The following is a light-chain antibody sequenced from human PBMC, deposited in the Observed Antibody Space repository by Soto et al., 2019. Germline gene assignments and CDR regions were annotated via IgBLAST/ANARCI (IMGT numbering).Light chain of an antibody. CDR2: GAS. J-gene: IGKJ3*01. Sequence: EVVLTQSPGTLSLSPGERAPLSCRASQSVSSNYLAWYQQKPGQAPRLLIFGASSRATGVPDRFSGSGSGTEFTLSISRLEPEDFAGYYCQQYGTSPFTFGPGTKVEIK. V-gene: IGKV3-20*01. CDR3: QQYGTSPFT. CDR1: QSVSSNY.